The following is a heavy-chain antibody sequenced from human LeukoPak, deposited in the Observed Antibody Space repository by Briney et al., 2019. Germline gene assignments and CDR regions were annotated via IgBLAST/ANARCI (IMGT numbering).Heavy chain of an antibody. CDR3: ARQNVFDI. CDR1: GYSISTGYY. V-gene: IGHV4-38-2*02. D-gene: IGHD2/OR15-2a*01. Sequence: SETLSLTCTVSGYSISTGYYWDWIRQPPGKGLEWIGTFYHGGSTYYNPSLKSRVTISVDTSKNQFSLKLSSVTAADTAVYYCARQNVFDIWGQGTMVTVSS. J-gene: IGHJ3*02. CDR2: FYHGGST.